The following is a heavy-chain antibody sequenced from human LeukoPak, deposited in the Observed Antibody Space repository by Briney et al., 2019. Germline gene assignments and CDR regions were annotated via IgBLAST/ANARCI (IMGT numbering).Heavy chain of an antibody. V-gene: IGHV1-46*01. J-gene: IGHJ4*02. CDR3: VRDQDYPDPRFDY. CDR2: INPSGGT. CDR1: GYTFTRYY. D-gene: IGHD2-15*01. Sequence: VASVKVSCKASGYTFTRYYIQCVRQAPGQGLEWMGIINPSGGTDYTQKFRGRVTVTRDTSTSTVYMELRSLTSEDTAVYYCVRDQDYPDPRFDYWGQGTLVTVSS.